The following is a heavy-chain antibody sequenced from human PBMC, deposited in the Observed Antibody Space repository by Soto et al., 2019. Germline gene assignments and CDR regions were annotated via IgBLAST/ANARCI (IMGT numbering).Heavy chain of an antibody. CDR2: INHSGST. V-gene: IGHV4-34*01. CDR3: AKARTGYYYGSGRPNWFDP. CDR1: GGSFSGYY. D-gene: IGHD3-10*01. Sequence: SETLSLTCAVYGGSFSGYYWSWIRQPPGKGLEGIGEINHSGSTNYNPSLKSRVTISVDTSKNQFSLKLSSVTAADTAVYYCAKARTGYYYGSGRPNWFDPWGQGTLVTVSS. J-gene: IGHJ5*02.